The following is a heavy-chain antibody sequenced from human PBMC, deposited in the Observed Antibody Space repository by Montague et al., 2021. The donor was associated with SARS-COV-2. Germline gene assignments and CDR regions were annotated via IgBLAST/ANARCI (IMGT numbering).Heavy chain of an antibody. D-gene: IGHD3-3*01. Sequence: SETLSLTCTVSGGSVSSGSYYWSWIRQPPGKGLEWIGYIYYSGSTNYNPSLKSRVTISVDTSKNQFSLKLNSVTAADTAVYYCARDPWRITIFGVVTRYGMDVWGQGTTVTVSS. V-gene: IGHV4-61*01. CDR1: GGSVSSGSYY. J-gene: IGHJ6*02. CDR2: IYYSGST. CDR3: ARDPWRITIFGVVTRYGMDV.